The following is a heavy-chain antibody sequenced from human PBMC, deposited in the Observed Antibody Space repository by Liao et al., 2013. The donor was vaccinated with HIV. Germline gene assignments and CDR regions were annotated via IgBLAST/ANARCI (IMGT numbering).Heavy chain of an antibody. CDR1: GGSISSGSYY. V-gene: IGHV4-61*02. CDR2: IYTSGST. J-gene: IGHJ4*02. D-gene: IGHD2-2*01. CDR3: ARDVPLYCTSTSCYRDYFDY. Sequence: QVQLQESGPGLVKPSQTLSLTCTVSGGSISSGSYYWSWIRQPAGKGLEWIGRIYTSGSTNYNPSLKSRVTISIDTSKNQFSLKLSSVTAADTAVYYCARDVPLYCTSTSCYRDYFDYWGQGTLVTVSS.